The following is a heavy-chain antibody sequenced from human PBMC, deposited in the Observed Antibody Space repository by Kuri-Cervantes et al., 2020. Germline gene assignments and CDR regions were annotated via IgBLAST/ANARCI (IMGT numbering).Heavy chain of an antibody. Sequence: SETLSLTCAVYGGPFSGYYWSWIRQPPGKGLEWIGEINHSGSTNYNPSLKSRVTISVDRSKNQFSLKLSSVTAADTAVYYCARLGGMRGYDRIRTGFDPWGQGTLVTVSS. J-gene: IGHJ5*02. CDR1: GGPFSGYY. CDR2: INHSGST. V-gene: IGHV4-34*01. D-gene: IGHD5-12*01. CDR3: ARLGGMRGYDRIRTGFDP.